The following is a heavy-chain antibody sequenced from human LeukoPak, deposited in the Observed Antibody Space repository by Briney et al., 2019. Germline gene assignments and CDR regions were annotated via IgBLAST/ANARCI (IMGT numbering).Heavy chain of an antibody. Sequence: PGGTLRLSCAASGFTFSNYGMNWVRQAPGKGLEWVSFISGSGDTTYFADSVKGRLTISRDNSKNTLYLQMNSLRAEDTAVYYCAKDPWFGESWGQGTLVTVSS. J-gene: IGHJ5*02. CDR1: GFTFSNYG. D-gene: IGHD3-10*01. CDR3: AKDPWFGES. V-gene: IGHV3-23*01. CDR2: ISGSGDTT.